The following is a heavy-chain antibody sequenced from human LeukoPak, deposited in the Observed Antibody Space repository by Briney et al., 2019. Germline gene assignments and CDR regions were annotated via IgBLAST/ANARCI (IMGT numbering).Heavy chain of an antibody. J-gene: IGHJ6*02. CDR1: GFTFSSYG. D-gene: IGHD6-6*01. CDR3: AKVSLAARRFSSLYYYGMDV. Sequence: GGSLRLSCAASGFTFSSYGMHWVRQSPGKGLEWVAVISYDGSNKYYADSVKGRFTISRDNSKNTLYLQMNSLRAEDTAVYYCAKVSLAARRFSSLYYYGMDVWGQGTTVTVSS. V-gene: IGHV3-30*18. CDR2: ISYDGSNK.